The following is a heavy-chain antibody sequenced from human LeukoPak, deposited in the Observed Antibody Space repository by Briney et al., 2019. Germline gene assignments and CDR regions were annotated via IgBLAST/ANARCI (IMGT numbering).Heavy chain of an antibody. CDR2: NHPGDSDT. Sequence: PGESLKISCKGSGYNFNIYWIGWVRQTPGKGLEWMGINHPGDSDTRYSPSFQGQVTISADKSISTAYLQWSSLKASDTAMYYCARQMGSYYYDSSGYSTSGVFDYWGQGTLVTVSS. J-gene: IGHJ4*02. V-gene: IGHV5-51*01. D-gene: IGHD3-22*01. CDR1: GYNFNIYW. CDR3: ARQMGSYYYDSSGYSTSGVFDY.